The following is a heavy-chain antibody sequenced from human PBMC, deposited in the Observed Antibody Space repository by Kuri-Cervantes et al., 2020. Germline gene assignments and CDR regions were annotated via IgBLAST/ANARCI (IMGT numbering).Heavy chain of an antibody. J-gene: IGHJ4*02. CDR3: AHRRGGYFDF. CDR1: GFSLRTSEEA. Sequence: SGPTLVKPTQTLTLTCTFSGFSLRTSEEAVGWIRQPPGKALEWIALIFWSDEIHYSPSLKSRLTITKDIYKNQVVLTMTNMDPADTATYYCAHRRGGYFDFWGQGILVTVSS. V-gene: IGHV2-5*01. CDR2: IFWSDEI. D-gene: IGHD3-16*01.